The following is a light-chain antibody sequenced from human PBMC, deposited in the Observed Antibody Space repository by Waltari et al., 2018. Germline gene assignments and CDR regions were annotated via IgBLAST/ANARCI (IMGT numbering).Light chain of an antibody. V-gene: IGKV3-20*01. CDR2: GAS. CDR3: QQYDISPLT. Sequence: EIVLTQSPGTLSLSPGERATLSCRASQTVRTTYIAWYQQKPGQAPTLLIYGASSRATGIPDRFSGSGSGTDFSLTISSLEPEDFAVYYCQQYDISPLTFGGGTKVEIK. CDR1: QTVRTTY. J-gene: IGKJ4*01.